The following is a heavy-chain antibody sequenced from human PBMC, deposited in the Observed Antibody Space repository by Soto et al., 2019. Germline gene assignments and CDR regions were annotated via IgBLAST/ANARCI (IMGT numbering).Heavy chain of an antibody. J-gene: IGHJ6*03. CDR1: GFTFSSYS. CDR2: ISTSSSTI. CDR3: GRVPYSTAMGYYYYMDV. D-gene: IGHD4-4*01. V-gene: IGHV3-48*01. Sequence: EVQLVESGGGLVQPGGSLRLSCAASGFTFSSYSMNWVRQAPGKGLEWVSYISTSSSTIYYADSVQGRFTISRDNAKNSLYLQMNSLRAEDTAEYYCGRVPYSTAMGYYYYMDVWGNGTTVTVSS.